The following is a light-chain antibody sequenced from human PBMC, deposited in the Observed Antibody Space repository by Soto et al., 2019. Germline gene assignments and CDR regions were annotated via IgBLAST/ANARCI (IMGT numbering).Light chain of an antibody. CDR1: QSVNSL. V-gene: IGKV3-11*01. Sequence: EIVMTQSPATLSVSPGEGATLSCRASQSVNSLLAWYQQKPGQAPRLLIFDASQRATGIPARFRGSGSGTDFTLSISSLEPEDFAVYYCQQRTDRPPWTFGQGTKVDIK. CDR3: QQRTDRPPWT. J-gene: IGKJ1*01. CDR2: DAS.